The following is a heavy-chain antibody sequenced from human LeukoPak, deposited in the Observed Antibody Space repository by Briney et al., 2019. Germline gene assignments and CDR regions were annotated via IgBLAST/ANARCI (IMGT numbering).Heavy chain of an antibody. CDR3: ARDSYYGSGSYYNLFDP. Sequence: SETLSLTCTVSGGSISSATYYWSWIRQPAGKGLEWIGRIYTSGSTNYNPSLKSRVTISVDTFKNQFSLKLSSVTAADTAVYYCARDSYYGSGSYYNLFDPWGQGNLVTVSS. D-gene: IGHD3-10*01. V-gene: IGHV4-61*02. CDR1: GGSISSATYY. CDR2: IYTSGST. J-gene: IGHJ5*02.